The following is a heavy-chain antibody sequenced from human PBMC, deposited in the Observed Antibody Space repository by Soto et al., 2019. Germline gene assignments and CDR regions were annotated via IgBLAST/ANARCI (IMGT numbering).Heavy chain of an antibody. J-gene: IGHJ5*02. CDR1: GGTFSSYA. V-gene: IGHV1-69*01. Sequence: QVQLVQSGAEVKKPGSSVKVSCKATGGTFSSYAISWVRQAPGQGLEWMGGIIPIFGTANYAQKFQGRVTITADEYTGTGYMELSSLGSEDTAVYSGARGDYRHWWFDPWGQGTLVTVSS. CDR2: IIPIFGTA. D-gene: IGHD3-16*01. CDR3: ARGDYRHWWFDP.